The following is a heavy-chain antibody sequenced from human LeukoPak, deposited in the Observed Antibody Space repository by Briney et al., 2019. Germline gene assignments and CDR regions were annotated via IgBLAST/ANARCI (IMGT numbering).Heavy chain of an antibody. CDR1: GDSISSGYY. D-gene: IGHD3-10*01. V-gene: IGHV4-38-2*02. CDR2: IYHSGST. CDR3: ARKIRGDYYFDY. J-gene: IGHJ4*02. Sequence: SETLSLTCTVSGDSISSGYYWGWIRQPPGKGLEWIGSIYHSGSTYYNPSLKSRVTISVDTSKNQFSLKLSSVTAADTAVYYCARKIRGDYYFDYWGQGTLVTVSS.